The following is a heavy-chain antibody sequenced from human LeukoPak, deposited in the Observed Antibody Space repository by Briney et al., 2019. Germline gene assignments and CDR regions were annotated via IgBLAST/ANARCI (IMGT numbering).Heavy chain of an antibody. J-gene: IGHJ2*01. CDR1: GFTFSSYG. D-gene: IGHD4-17*01. Sequence: GGSLRLSCAASGFTFSSYGMHWVRQAPGKGLEWVAVISYDGSNKYYADSVKGRFTISRDNSKNTLYLQMNSLRAEDTAVYYCAKHLNGDYWYFDLWGRGTLVTVSS. CDR2: ISYDGSNK. CDR3: AKHLNGDYWYFDL. V-gene: IGHV3-30*18.